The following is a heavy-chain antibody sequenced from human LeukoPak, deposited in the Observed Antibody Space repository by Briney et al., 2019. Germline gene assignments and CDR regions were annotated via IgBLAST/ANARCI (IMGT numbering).Heavy chain of an antibody. CDR3: ARERDYKFDY. Sequence: ASVKVSCKASGYTFNSYYMHWVRQAPRQGLEWMGKINPSGGSTTYAQKFQGRVTMTRDTSTSTVYMELSSLRSEGTAVYFCARERDYKFDYWGQGALVTVSS. D-gene: IGHD4-11*01. CDR1: GYTFNSYY. V-gene: IGHV1-46*02. CDR2: INPSGGST. J-gene: IGHJ4*02.